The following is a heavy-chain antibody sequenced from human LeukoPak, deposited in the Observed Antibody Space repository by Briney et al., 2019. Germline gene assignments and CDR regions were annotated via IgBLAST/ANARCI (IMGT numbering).Heavy chain of an antibody. D-gene: IGHD1-26*01. V-gene: IGHV1-69*13. CDR3: AGGLEWELTAGAFGI. Sequence: ASVRVSCKASGGTFSSYAISWVRQAPGQGLEWMGGIIPIFGTANYAQKFQGRVTITADESTSTAYMELSSLRSEDTAVYYCAGGLEWELTAGAFGIWGQGTMVTVSS. CDR2: IIPIFGTA. J-gene: IGHJ3*02. CDR1: GGTFSSYA.